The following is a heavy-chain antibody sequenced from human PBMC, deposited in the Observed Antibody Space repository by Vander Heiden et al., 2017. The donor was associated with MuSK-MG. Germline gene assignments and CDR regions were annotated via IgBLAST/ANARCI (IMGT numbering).Heavy chain of an antibody. J-gene: IGHJ6*02. V-gene: IGHV3-48*01. CDR1: GVTFSSYS. CDR3: ARDRHRLSGMDV. CDR2: ISSSSSTI. Sequence: EVKLVESGGGLVQPGGSLRVSGAASGVTFSSYSMNWVRQAPGKGLEWVSYISSSSSTIYYADSVKGRFTISRDNAKNSLYLQMNSLRAEDTAVYYGARDRHRLSGMDVWGQGTTVTVSS.